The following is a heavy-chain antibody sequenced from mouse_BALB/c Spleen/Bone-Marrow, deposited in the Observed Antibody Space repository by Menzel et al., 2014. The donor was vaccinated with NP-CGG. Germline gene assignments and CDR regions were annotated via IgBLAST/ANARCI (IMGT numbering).Heavy chain of an antibody. D-gene: IGHD2-1*01. Sequence: EVKLMESGGGLVQPGGSLILSCATSGFTFTDYYMSWVRQPPGKALEWLGFIRNKANGYTTEYSASVKGRFTISRDNSQSILYLQMNTLRAEDRATYYCARSLYPRAMDYWGQGTSVTVSS. CDR2: IRNKANGYTT. CDR3: ARSLYPRAMDY. V-gene: IGHV7-3*02. J-gene: IGHJ4*01. CDR1: GFTFTDYY.